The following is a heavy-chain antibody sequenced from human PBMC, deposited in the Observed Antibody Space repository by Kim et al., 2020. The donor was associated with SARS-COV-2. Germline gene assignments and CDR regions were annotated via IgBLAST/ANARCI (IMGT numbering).Heavy chain of an antibody. V-gene: IGHV4-34*01. CDR1: GCSLSGLY. Sequence: SETLSLTCAVDGCSLSGLYWNWVRQPPGKGLVWIGNINDSKFTDYSPSLQSRVTISVDDSKNELLLIMMTVTVADTAVFYCADSLVFDGFDFWGQG. CDR3: ADSLVFDGFDF. D-gene: IGHD3-22*01. J-gene: IGHJ3*01. CDR2: INDSKFT.